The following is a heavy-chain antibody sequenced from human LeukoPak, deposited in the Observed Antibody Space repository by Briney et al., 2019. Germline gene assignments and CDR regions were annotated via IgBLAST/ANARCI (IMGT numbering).Heavy chain of an antibody. V-gene: IGHV4-38-2*01. CDR1: DFSITRGFY. CDR3: ARMPDTGPYERCFDV. J-gene: IGHJ4*02. Sequence: SETLSLTCSVSDFSITRGFYWGWIRQPPGKELEWIGSIYHSGTTYYNPSLKSRVTISVDTSMNQFSLRLSSVTAADTAVYYCARMPDTGPYERCFDVWGPGTLVTVSS. CDR2: IYHSGTT. D-gene: IGHD2-8*02.